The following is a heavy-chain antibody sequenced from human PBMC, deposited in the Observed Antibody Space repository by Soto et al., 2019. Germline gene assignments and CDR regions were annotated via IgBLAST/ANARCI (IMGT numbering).Heavy chain of an antibody. D-gene: IGHD6-13*01. CDR1: GYTFTSND. V-gene: IGHV1-8*01. J-gene: IGHJ4*02. CDR2: MNPNTGGS. CDR3: ARGGPAAGYVL. Sequence: QVQLVQSGAEVKKPGASVKVSCKASGYTFTSNDINWVRQASGQGLEWMGWMNPNTGGSGYAQDFQGRITMTRDTATSTAYMELTSLRSDDTAVYYCARGGPAAGYVLWGQGTLVTVSS.